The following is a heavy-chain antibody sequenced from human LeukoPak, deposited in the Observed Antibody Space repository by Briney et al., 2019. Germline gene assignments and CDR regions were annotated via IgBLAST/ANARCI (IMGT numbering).Heavy chain of an antibody. CDR1: GYTSTDYY. V-gene: IGHV1-2*02. CDR3: VRAGELDY. J-gene: IGHJ4*02. Sequence: ASVKVSCKASGYTSTDYYMNWVRQAPGQGLEWMGWINPKSGGTKYAQKFQGRVTMTRDTSISTAYMELSILRSDDTAVYYCVRAGELDYWGQGTLVTVSS. CDR2: INPKSGGT. D-gene: IGHD7-27*01.